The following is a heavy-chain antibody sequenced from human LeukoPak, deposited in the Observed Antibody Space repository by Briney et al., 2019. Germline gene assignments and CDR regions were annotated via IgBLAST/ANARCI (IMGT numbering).Heavy chain of an antibody. Sequence: GGPLRLSCAASGFTFSSYAMHWVRQAPGKGLEWVAVISYDGSNKYYADSVKGRFTISRDNSKNTLYLQMNSLRAEDTAVYYCAREPTYSSSWYTSCDYWGQGTLVTVSS. V-gene: IGHV3-30*04. CDR3: AREPTYSSSWYTSCDY. CDR1: GFTFSSYA. D-gene: IGHD6-13*01. J-gene: IGHJ4*02. CDR2: ISYDGSNK.